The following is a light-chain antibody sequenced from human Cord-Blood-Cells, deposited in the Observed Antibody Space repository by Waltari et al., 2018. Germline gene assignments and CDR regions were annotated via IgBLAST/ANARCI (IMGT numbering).Light chain of an antibody. CDR2: SNN. V-gene: IGLV1-44*01. CDR1: SCNIGSTT. CDR3: AAWDDSLNGLYV. J-gene: IGLJ1*01. Sequence: QSVLTQPPSASGTPGQRVTISCSGSSCNIGSTTVTWYQQLPGTAPKLLIYSNNQRPSGVPDRFSGSKSGTSASLAISGLQSEDEADYYCAAWDDSLNGLYVFGTGTKVTVL.